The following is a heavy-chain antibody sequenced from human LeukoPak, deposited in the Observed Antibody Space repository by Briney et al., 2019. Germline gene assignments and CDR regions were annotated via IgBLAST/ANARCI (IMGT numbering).Heavy chain of an antibody. CDR2: INPNSGGT. CDR1: GYTFTGYY. V-gene: IGHV1-2*02. Sequence: ASVKVSCKASGYTFTGYYMHWVRQAPGQGLEWMGWINPNSGGTNYAQKFQGRVTITRDTSISTAYMELSRLRSDDTAVYYCARDGGVLLWFAERRAFVIWRGGTMVTVRS. D-gene: IGHD3-10*01. J-gene: IGHJ3*02. CDR3: ARDGGVLLWFAERRAFVI.